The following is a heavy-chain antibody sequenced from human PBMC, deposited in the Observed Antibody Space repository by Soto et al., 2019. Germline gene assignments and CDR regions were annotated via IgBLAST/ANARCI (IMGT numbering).Heavy chain of an antibody. CDR3: ARHVGQWLFPIDY. V-gene: IGHV4-59*08. CDR2: IYYSGST. Sequence: SETLSLTCTVSGGSISSYYWSWIRQPPGKGLEWIGYIYYSGSTNYNPSLKSRVTISVDTSKNQFSLKLSSVTAADTAVYYCARHVGQWLFPIDYWGQGTLVTVSS. CDR1: GGSISSYY. D-gene: IGHD6-19*01. J-gene: IGHJ4*02.